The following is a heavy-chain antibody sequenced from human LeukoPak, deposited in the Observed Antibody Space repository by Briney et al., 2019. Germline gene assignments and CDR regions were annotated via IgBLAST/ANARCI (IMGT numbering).Heavy chain of an antibody. V-gene: IGHV1-2*06. Sequence: ASVKVSCKASGYTFTGYYMHWVRQAPGQGLEWMGRINPNSGGTNYAQKFQGRDTMTRDTSISTAYMELSRLRSDDTAAYYCARRRTLNWFDPWGQGTLVTVSS. CDR1: GYTFTGYY. J-gene: IGHJ5*02. CDR2: INPNSGGT. D-gene: IGHD1-14*01. CDR3: ARRRTLNWFDP.